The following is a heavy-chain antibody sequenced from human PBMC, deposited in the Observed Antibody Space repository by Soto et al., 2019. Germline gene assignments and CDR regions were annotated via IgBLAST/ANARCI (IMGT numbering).Heavy chain of an antibody. CDR2: FYNGGTT. V-gene: IGHV4-59*01. J-gene: IGHJ4*02. CDR1: GGSISTYY. D-gene: IGHD3-10*01. Sequence: SETLSLTCTVSGGSISTYYCIWIRQPPGKGLEWIGVFYNGGTTNYSPSLKSRVTISVDTSKNQFSLKLNSVTAADTAVYYCARDGSERPATYWGQGILVTVSS. CDR3: ARDGSERPATY.